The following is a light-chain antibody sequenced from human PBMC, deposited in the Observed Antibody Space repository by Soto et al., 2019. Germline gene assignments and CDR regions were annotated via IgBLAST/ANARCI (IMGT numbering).Light chain of an antibody. Sequence: QSALTQPASVSGSPGQSITISCTGTSSDIGGYNYVSWYQQHPGKAPKLVMYGVNYRASGISARFSGSKFQNTASLTISGLQAEDEADYYCSSFRTSGVLLFGGGTKLTVL. V-gene: IGLV2-14*01. CDR3: SSFRTSGVLL. J-gene: IGLJ3*02. CDR2: GVN. CDR1: SSDIGGYNY.